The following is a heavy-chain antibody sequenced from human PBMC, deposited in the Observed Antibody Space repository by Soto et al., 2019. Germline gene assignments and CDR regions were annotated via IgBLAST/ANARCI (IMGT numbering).Heavy chain of an antibody. J-gene: IGHJ3*02. V-gene: IGHV1-69*02. CDR1: GGTFSSYT. D-gene: IGHD4-17*01. CDR2: IIPILGIA. Sequence: QVQLVQSGAEVKKPGSSVKVSCKASGGTFSSYTISWVRQAPGQGLEWMGRIIPILGIANYAQKFQGRVTITADKSTSTAYMELSSLRSEDTAVYYCASVYPGDYDAALDIWGQGTMVTVSS. CDR3: ASVYPGDYDAALDI.